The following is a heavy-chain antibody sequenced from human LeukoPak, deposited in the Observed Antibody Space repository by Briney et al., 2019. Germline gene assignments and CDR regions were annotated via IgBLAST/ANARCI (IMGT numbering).Heavy chain of an antibody. V-gene: IGHV4-59*01. Sequence: SETLSLTCTVSGGSISSYYWSWIRQPPGKGLEWIGYIYYTGGTTSNPSPKSRVTISLDTTKNQLSLRLSSVTAVDTAVYYCAGYSLEEYYFDYWGQGTLVTVSS. J-gene: IGHJ4*02. CDR1: GGSISSYY. CDR2: IYYTGGT. D-gene: IGHD6-13*01. CDR3: AGYSLEEYYFDY.